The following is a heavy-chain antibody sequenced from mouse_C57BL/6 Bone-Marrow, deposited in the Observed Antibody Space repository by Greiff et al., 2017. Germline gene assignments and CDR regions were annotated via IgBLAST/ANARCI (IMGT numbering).Heavy chain of an antibody. CDR2: LYPGSGST. D-gene: IGHD2-5*01. CDR1: GYTFTSYW. CDR3: ARPYYSNYWYFDV. Sequence: VKLQQPGAELVQPGASVKMSCKASGYTFTSYWITWVQQRPGKGLEWIGDLYPGSGSTKYNEKFKSKATMTVDTSSSTAYMQLSSLPSEDSAVYYCARPYYSNYWYFDVWGTGTTVTVSS. J-gene: IGHJ1*03. V-gene: IGHV1-55*01.